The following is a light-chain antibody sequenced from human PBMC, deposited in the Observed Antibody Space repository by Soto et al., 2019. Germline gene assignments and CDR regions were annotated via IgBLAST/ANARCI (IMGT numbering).Light chain of an antibody. Sequence: QPPSASGSPGQSVTISCTGTSSDVGGYNYVSWYQQHPGKAPKLMIYEVSKRPSGVPDRFSGSKSGNTASLTVSGLQPEDEADYYRSLYAGSNKSVFGTGTKVTVL. V-gene: IGLV2-8*01. CDR2: EVS. CDR1: SSDVGGYNY. CDR3: SLYAGSNKSV. J-gene: IGLJ1*01.